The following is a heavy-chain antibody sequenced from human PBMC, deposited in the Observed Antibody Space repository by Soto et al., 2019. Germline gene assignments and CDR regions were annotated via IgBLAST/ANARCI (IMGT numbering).Heavy chain of an antibody. CDR2: ISSSSSTI. CDR1: GFTFSSYS. V-gene: IGHV3-48*02. CDR3: AREVSSWLDVMDV. D-gene: IGHD6-13*01. Sequence: EVQLVESGGGLVQPGGSLRLSCAASGFTFSSYSMNWVRQAPGKGLEWVSYISSSSSTIYYADSVKGRFTISRDNAKNPLYLQMNSLRDEDTAVYYCAREVSSWLDVMDVWGQGTTVTVSS. J-gene: IGHJ6*02.